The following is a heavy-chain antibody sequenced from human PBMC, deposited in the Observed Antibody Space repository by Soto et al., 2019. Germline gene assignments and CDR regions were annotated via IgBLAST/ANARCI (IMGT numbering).Heavy chain of an antibody. CDR3: ARDPSGSYNYYGMDV. D-gene: IGHD1-26*01. V-gene: IGHV4-34*09. Sequence: SETLSLTCAVYGGSFSGYYWSWIRQPPGKGLEWIGEINHSGSTNYNPSLKSRVTISVDTSKNQFSLKLSSVTAADTAVYYCARDPSGSYNYYGMDVWGQGTTVTVSS. J-gene: IGHJ6*02. CDR2: INHSGST. CDR1: GGSFSGYY.